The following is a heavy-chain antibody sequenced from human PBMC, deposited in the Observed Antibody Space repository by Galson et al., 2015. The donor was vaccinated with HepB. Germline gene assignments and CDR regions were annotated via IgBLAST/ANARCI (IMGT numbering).Heavy chain of an antibody. CDR3: ARANIVLVPTVIRWFDP. D-gene: IGHD2-2*01. V-gene: IGHV1-69*13. CDR1: GGTFSNFG. J-gene: IGHJ5*02. Sequence: SVKVSSKASGGTFSNFGIGWVRQAPGQGLEWLGGIIPKFGTVNYAQKYQGRVTITADESTTTAYMELSSLRADDTAVYYCARANIVLVPTVIRWFDPWGQGSLVTVSS. CDR2: IIPKFGTV.